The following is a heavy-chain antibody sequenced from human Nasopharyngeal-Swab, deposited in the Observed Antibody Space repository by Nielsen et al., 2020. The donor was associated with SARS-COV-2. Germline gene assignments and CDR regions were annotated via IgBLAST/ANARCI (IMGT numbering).Heavy chain of an antibody. CDR2: ISYDGSNK. D-gene: IGHD6-19*01. CDR3: ARDPKWAVAGSLRTYSDY. J-gene: IGHJ4*02. V-gene: IGHV3-30-3*01. Sequence: WVRQPPGKGLEWVAVISYDGSNKYYADSVKGRFTISRDNSKNTLYLQMNSLRAEDTAVYYCARDPKWAVAGSLRTYSDYWGQGTLVTVSS.